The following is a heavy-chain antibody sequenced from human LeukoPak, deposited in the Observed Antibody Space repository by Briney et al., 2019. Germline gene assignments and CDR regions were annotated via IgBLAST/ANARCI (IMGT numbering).Heavy chain of an antibody. Sequence: SETLSLTCSVSTYSISSAYYWGWIRQPPGKGLQWIGSIYHSGSTPYNPSLKSRVTISVDTSKNQFSLKLSSVTAADTAFYYCARQYSTNWYDDRGWFDPWGQGTLVAVSS. CDR1: TYSISSAYY. CDR3: ARQYSTNWYDDRGWFDP. CDR2: IYHSGST. J-gene: IGHJ5*02. V-gene: IGHV4-38-2*02. D-gene: IGHD6-13*01.